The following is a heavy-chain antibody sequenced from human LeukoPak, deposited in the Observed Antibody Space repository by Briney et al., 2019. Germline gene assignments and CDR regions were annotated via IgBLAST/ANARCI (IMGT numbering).Heavy chain of an antibody. V-gene: IGHV3-23*01. D-gene: IGHD1-20*01. CDR3: AKTPSLTGRVVYYFDY. Sequence: PGGSLRLSCAASGFTFSSYGMHWVRQAPGKGLEWVSAISGSGGSTYYADSVKGRFTISRDNSKNTLYLQMNSLRAEDTAVYYCAKTPSLTGRVVYYFDYWGQGTLVTVSS. CDR1: GFTFSSYG. CDR2: ISGSGGST. J-gene: IGHJ4*02.